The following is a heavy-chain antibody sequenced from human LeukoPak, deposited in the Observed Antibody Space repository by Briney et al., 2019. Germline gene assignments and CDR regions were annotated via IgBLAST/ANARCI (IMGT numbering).Heavy chain of an antibody. CDR1: GGTFSSYT. CDR3: ASFGREQLVRCYYYYMDV. D-gene: IGHD6-6*01. CDR2: IIPILGIA. Sequence: ASVKVSCKASGGTFSSYTISWVRQAPGQGLEWMGRIIPILGIANYAQKFQGRVTITADKSTSTAYMELSSLRSEDTAVYYCASFGREQLVRCYYYYMDVWGKGTTVTVSS. V-gene: IGHV1-69*02. J-gene: IGHJ6*03.